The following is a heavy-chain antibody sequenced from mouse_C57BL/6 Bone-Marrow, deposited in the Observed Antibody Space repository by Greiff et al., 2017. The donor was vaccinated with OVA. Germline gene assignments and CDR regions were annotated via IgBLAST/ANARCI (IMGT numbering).Heavy chain of an antibody. CDR3: ARGGYYDPYYFDY. V-gene: IGHV1-55*01. J-gene: IGHJ2*01. Sequence: QVQLQHPGAELVKPGASVKMSCKASGYTFTSYWITWVKQRPGQGLEWIGDIYPGSGSTNYNEKFKSKATLTVDTSSSTAYMQLSSLTSEDSAVYYCARGGYYDPYYFDYWGQGTTLTVSS. CDR2: IYPGSGST. CDR1: GYTFTSYW. D-gene: IGHD2-3*01.